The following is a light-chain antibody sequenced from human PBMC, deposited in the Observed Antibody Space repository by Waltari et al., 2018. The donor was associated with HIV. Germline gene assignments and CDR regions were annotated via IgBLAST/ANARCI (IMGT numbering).Light chain of an antibody. V-gene: IGKV1-39*01. CDR3: QQSYSTPRT. CDR2: AAS. CDR1: QSISKY. Sequence: IQMTQSPSSLSASVGDRVTITCRASQSISKYFNWYQQKPGKAPTLLIYAASILQGWVPSRFSGSGSGTDFTLTISSLQPEDFATYYCQQSYSTPRTFGQGTKVEIK. J-gene: IGKJ1*01.